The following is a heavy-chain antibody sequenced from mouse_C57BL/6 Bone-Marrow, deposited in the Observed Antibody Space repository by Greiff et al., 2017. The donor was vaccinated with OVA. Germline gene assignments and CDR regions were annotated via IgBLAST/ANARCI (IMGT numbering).Heavy chain of an antibody. Sequence: EVKVVESGPGMVKPSQSLSLTCTVTGYSITSGYDWHWIRHFPGNKLEWMGYISYSGSTNYNPSLKSRISITHDTSKNHFFLKLNSVTTEDPATYYCARGGYSNYYVDYWGQGTTLTVSS. CDR3: ARGGYSNYYVDY. CDR1: GYSITSGYD. CDR2: ISYSGST. J-gene: IGHJ2*01. V-gene: IGHV3-1*01. D-gene: IGHD2-5*01.